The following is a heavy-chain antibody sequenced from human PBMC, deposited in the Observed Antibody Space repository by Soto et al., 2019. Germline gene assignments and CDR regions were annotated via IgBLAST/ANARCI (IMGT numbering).Heavy chain of an antibody. J-gene: IGHJ6*02. Sequence: ASVKVSCKASGYTFTSYYMHWVRQAPGQGLEWMGIINPSGGSTSYAQKFQGRVTMTRDTSTSTVYMELSSLRSEDTAVYYCARGSRLPGFLGYYYGMDVWGQGTTVTGSS. V-gene: IGHV1-46*03. D-gene: IGHD2-21*01. CDR2: INPSGGST. CDR1: GYTFTSYY. CDR3: ARGSRLPGFLGYYYGMDV.